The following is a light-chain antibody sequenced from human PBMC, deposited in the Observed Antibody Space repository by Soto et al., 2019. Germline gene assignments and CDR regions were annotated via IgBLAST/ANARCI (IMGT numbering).Light chain of an antibody. CDR3: QQLHDYPLT. J-gene: IGKJ5*01. CDR2: AAS. CDR1: QGISSY. V-gene: IGKV1-9*01. Sequence: IQLTQSPSSLSASVGDRVTITCRASQGISSYLAWYQQTPGKAPNLLIYAASTLQSGVPSRFSGSGSGTEFTLTISSQQPVDFASSYCQQLHDYPLTFGQGTRLEIK.